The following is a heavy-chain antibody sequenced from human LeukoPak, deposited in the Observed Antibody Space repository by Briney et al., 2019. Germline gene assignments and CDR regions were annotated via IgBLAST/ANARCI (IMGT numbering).Heavy chain of an antibody. V-gene: IGHV3-74*01. CDR1: GFTFSSYW. CDR3: ARSNHGCHDY. Sequence: PGGSVRLSCAASGFTFSSYWMHWVRQAPGKGLVWVSRINNDGSSTPYADSVKGRFTISRDNAKNTLYLQMNSLRAEDTAVYYCARSNHGCHDYWGQGTLVTVSS. CDR2: INNDGSST. J-gene: IGHJ4*02. D-gene: IGHD4-11*01.